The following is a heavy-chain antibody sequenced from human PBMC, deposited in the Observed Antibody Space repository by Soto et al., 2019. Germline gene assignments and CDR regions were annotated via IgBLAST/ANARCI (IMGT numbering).Heavy chain of an antibody. V-gene: IGHV3-23*01. CDR2: ISDTGSNP. CDR1: GLTFRSYA. Sequence: VLLLESGGGLVQPGASLRLSCEASGLTFRSYALSWVRQAPGKGLEWVSGISDTGSNPYYADSVKGRFTISRDNSKNTLSLQMKSLRADDTAMYYCAKACGRVVDAYDTWGQGTLVIVSS. D-gene: IGHD3-3*01. CDR3: AKACGRVVDAYDT. J-gene: IGHJ5*02.